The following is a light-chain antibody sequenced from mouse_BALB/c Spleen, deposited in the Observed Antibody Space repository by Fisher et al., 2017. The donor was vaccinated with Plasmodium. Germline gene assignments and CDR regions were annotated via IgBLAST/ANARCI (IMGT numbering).Light chain of an antibody. CDR1: QSISNN. J-gene: IGKJ5*01. V-gene: IGKV5-43*01. CDR3: QQHYSTPLT. Sequence: DIVITQTPATLSVTPGDSVSLSCRASQSISNNLHWYQQGSHESPRFLIMYASQSISGIPSRFSGSGSGTDFTLTISSVQAEDLADYFCQQHYSTPLTFGPGTKLYLK. CDR2: YAS.